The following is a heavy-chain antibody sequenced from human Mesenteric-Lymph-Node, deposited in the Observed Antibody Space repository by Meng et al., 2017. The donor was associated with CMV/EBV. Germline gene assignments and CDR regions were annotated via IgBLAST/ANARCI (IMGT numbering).Heavy chain of an antibody. V-gene: IGHV4-34*01. J-gene: IGHJ5*02. CDR1: SCSGYY. Sequence: SCSGYYWSWIRQPPGKGREWIGEINHSGSTNYNPSLKSRVTISVDTSKNQFSLKLSSVTAADTAVYYCARGGGYCSSTSCWHNWFDPWGQGTLVTVSS. D-gene: IGHD2-2*01. CDR2: INHSGST. CDR3: ARGGGYCSSTSCWHNWFDP.